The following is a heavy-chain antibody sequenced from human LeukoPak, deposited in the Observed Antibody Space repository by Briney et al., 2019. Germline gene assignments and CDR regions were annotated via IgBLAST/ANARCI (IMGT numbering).Heavy chain of an antibody. Sequence: GGSLRLSCAASGFTFNNAWMSWVRQAPGKGLEWVGRIKSKTDGGTTDYAAPVKGRFTISRDDSKNTLYLQMNSLKTEDTAVYDCTTDARIVVVPAATLGYYYMDVWGKGTTVTVSS. CDR2: IKSKTDGGTT. V-gene: IGHV3-15*01. J-gene: IGHJ6*03. CDR3: TTDARIVVVPAATLGYYYMDV. D-gene: IGHD2-2*01. CDR1: GFTFNNAW.